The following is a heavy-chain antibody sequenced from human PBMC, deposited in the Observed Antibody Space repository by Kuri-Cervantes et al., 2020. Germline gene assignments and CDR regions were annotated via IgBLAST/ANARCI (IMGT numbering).Heavy chain of an antibody. J-gene: IGHJ4*02. CDR3: ARDRRYFDY. CDR1: GFTFSSYA. Sequence: GESLKISCAASGFTFSSYAMHWVRQAPGKGLEWVAVISYDGSNKYYADSVKGRFTISRDNSKNTLYLQMNSLRAEDTVVYYCARDRRYFDYWGQGTLVTVSS. CDR2: ISYDGSNK. V-gene: IGHV3-30-3*01.